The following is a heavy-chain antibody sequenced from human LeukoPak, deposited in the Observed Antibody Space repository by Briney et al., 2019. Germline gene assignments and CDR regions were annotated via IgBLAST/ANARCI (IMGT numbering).Heavy chain of an antibody. CDR1: GYTFTGYY. CDR2: INPNSGGT. J-gene: IGHJ4*02. V-gene: IGHV1-2*02. D-gene: IGHD6-13*01. CDR3: AGYSSSWYLLGY. Sequence: GASVKVSCKASGYTFTGYYMHWVRQAPGQGLEWMGWINPNSGGTNYAQKFQGRVTMTRDTSISTAYMELSRLRSDDTVVYYCAGYSSSWYLLGYWGQGTLVTVSS.